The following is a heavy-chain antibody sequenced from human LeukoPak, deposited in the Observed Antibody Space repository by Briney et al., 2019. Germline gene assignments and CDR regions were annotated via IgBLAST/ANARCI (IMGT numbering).Heavy chain of an antibody. Sequence: GGSLRLSCAASRFTFSSYTTNWVRQAPGKGLEWVSYIGSSSSTTDYADSVKGRFTISSDNAKNSLYLQMNSLRDEDTAVYYCARDFGWAFDMWGQGTVVTVSS. CDR2: IGSSSSTT. V-gene: IGHV3-48*02. D-gene: IGHD3-10*01. CDR3: ARDFGWAFDM. J-gene: IGHJ3*02. CDR1: RFTFSSYT.